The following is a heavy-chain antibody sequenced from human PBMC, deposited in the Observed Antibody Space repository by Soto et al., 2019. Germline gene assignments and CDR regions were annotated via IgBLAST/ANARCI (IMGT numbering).Heavy chain of an antibody. J-gene: IGHJ6*02. CDR2: ISGSGGST. CDR1: GFTFSSYA. V-gene: IGHV3-23*01. CDR3: AKSIRAYCSSTSCRYYYYYYGMDV. D-gene: IGHD2-2*01. Sequence: GGSLRLSCAASGFTFSSYAMSWVRQAPGKGLEWVSAISGSGGSTYYADSVKGRFTISRDNSKNTLYLQMNSLRAEDTAVYYCAKSIRAYCSSTSCRYYYYYYGMDVWGQGTTVTVSS.